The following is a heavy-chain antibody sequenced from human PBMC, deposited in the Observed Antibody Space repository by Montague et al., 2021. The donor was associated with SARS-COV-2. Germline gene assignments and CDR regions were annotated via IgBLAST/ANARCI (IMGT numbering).Heavy chain of an antibody. D-gene: IGHD1-26*01. J-gene: IGHJ4*02. Sequence: SLRLSCAASGFSFNRHALAWVRQAPGKGLEGVSIIYTDGTTRYYTESVKGRFTVSRDNSKDTLYLQMNNLRSEDTAQYFCAKDREATVSGIGDYYFDHWGQGILVTVST. CDR1: GFSFNRHA. CDR2: IYTDGTTR. CDR3: AKDREATVSGIGDYYFDH. V-gene: IGHV3-23*03.